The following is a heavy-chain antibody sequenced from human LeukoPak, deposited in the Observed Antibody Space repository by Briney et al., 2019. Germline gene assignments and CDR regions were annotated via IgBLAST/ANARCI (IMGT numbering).Heavy chain of an antibody. V-gene: IGHV4-61*01. CDR2: IYYSGST. Sequence: PSQTLSLSCTVSGGSISSGSYYWGWIRQPPGKGLEWIGYIYYSGSTNYNPSLKSRVTISVDTSKNQFSLKLSTVTAADTAVYYCARGRDMITFGGVPLHYWGQGTLVSVSS. CDR3: ARGRDMITFGGVPLHY. CDR1: GGSISSGSYY. D-gene: IGHD3-16*01. J-gene: IGHJ4*02.